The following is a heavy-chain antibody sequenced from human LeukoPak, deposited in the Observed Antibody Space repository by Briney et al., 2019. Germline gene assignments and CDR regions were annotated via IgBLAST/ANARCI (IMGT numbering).Heavy chain of an antibody. CDR3: ARGRDY. J-gene: IGHJ4*02. CDR2: INHSGST. CDR1: GGSFSGYY. V-gene: IGHV4-34*01. Sequence: SETLPLTCAVYGGSFSGYYWSWIRQPPGKGLEWIGEINHSGSTNYNPSLKSRVTISVDTSKNQFSLKLSSVTAADTAVYYCARGRDYWGQGTLVTVSS.